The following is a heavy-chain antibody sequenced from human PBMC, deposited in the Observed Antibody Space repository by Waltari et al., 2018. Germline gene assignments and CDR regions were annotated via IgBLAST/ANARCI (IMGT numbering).Heavy chain of an antibody. J-gene: IGHJ6*03. CDR1: GYSFTSYN. D-gene: IGHD3-10*01. V-gene: IGHV1-8*03. CDR3: ARDYGSGTYYYMDV. Sequence: QVQLVQSGAEVTKPGASVKVSCKASGYSFTSYNINWVRQAAGQGLEWMGWMNPTSGSTGYAQKFQDRVTITRNTSIGTAYMELRSLRSEDTAVYYCARDYGSGTYYYMDVWGKGTTVTVSS. CDR2: MNPTSGST.